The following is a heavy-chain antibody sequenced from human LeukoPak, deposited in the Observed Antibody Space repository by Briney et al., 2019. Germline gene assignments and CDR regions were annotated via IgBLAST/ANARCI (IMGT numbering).Heavy chain of an antibody. V-gene: IGHV1-2*02. D-gene: IGHD2-2*01. CDR2: INPNSGGT. Sequence: ASVKVSCKASGYTFTGYYMHWVGQAPGQGLEWMGWINPNSGGTNYAQKFQGRVTMTRDTSISTAYMELSRLRSDDTAVYYCARGSEGYCSSTSCYEMDYYYYYMDVWGKGTTVTISS. CDR1: GYTFTGYY. J-gene: IGHJ6*03. CDR3: ARGSEGYCSSTSCYEMDYYYYYMDV.